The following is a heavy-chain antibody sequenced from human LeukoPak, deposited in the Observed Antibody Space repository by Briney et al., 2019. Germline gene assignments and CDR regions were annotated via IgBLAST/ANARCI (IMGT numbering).Heavy chain of an antibody. CDR1: GYSINSGYY. CDR2: IYSSGST. J-gene: IGHJ4*02. CDR3: ARTVWFGELESFDY. Sequence: SETLSLTCTVSGYSINSGYYWGWIRQPPGKRLEWIGSIYSSGSTYYNPTLKSRLTISVDTSKNQFSLKLSSVTAADTAVYYCARTVWFGELESFDYWGQGTLVTVSS. V-gene: IGHV4-38-2*02. D-gene: IGHD3-10*01.